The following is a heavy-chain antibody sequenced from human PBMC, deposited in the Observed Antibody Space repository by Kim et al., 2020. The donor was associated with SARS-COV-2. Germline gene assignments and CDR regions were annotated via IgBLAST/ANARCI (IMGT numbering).Heavy chain of an antibody. D-gene: IGHD6-13*01. CDR3: ARWPYSSSWYEGGYYYYYYGMDV. V-gene: IGHV3-33*08. J-gene: IGHJ6*02. Sequence: GGSLRLSCAASGFTFSSYGMHWVRQAPGKGLEWVAVIWYDGSNKYYADSVKGRFTISRDNSKNTLNLQMNSLRAEDTAVYYCARWPYSSSWYEGGYYYYYYGMDVWGQGTTVTVSS. CDR2: IWYDGSNK. CDR1: GFTFSSYG.